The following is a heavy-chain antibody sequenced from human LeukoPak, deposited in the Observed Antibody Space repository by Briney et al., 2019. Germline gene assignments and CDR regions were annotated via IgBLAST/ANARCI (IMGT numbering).Heavy chain of an antibody. J-gene: IGHJ6*03. V-gene: IGHV1-18*01. CDR1: GYTFTSYG. Sequence: EASVKVSCKASGYTFTSYGISWVRQAPGQGLEWMGWISAYNGNTNYAQKLQGRVTMTTDKSTSTAYMELSSLRSEDTAVYYCAGGYRDYYYYYMDVWGKGTTVTVSS. CDR2: ISAYNGNT. D-gene: IGHD5-18*01. CDR3: AGGYRDYYYYYMDV.